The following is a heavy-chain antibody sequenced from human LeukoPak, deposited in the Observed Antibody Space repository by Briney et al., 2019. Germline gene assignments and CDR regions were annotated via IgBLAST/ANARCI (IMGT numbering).Heavy chain of an antibody. D-gene: IGHD2-8*01. Sequence: GSLRLSCAASGFTFSSSWMHWVRQTPGKGLLWVSYISPDGSTTNYADSVKGRFAISRDNPKNTLYLQLNSLSAEDTAVYYCARNGVASTYDIWAQGTMVTVSS. CDR2: ISPDGSTT. CDR3: ARNGVASTYDI. CDR1: GFTFSSSW. J-gene: IGHJ3*02. V-gene: IGHV3-74*01.